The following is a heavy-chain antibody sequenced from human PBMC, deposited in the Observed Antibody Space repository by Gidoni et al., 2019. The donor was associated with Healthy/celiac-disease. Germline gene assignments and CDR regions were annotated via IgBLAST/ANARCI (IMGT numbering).Heavy chain of an antibody. CDR3: AREGEVVVAATIFDY. Sequence: QVQLVESGGGLVKPGGSLRLSCAASGFTFSDYYMSGIRQAPGEGLEWVSCISSSGSTIYYADSVNGRFTISRDNAKNSLYLQMNSLRAEDTAVYYCAREGEVVVAATIFDYWGQGTLVTVSS. D-gene: IGHD2-15*01. J-gene: IGHJ4*02. CDR2: ISSSGSTI. V-gene: IGHV3-11*01. CDR1: GFTFSDYY.